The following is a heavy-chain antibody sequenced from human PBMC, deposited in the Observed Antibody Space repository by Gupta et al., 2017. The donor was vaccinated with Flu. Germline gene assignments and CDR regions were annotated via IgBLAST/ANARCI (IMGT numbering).Heavy chain of an antibody. D-gene: IGHD3-22*01. CDR1: G. J-gene: IGHJ2*01. Sequence: GMHLVRQAPGKGLEGVAVIWYDGSNKYYADSVKGRFTISRDNSKNTRYLQMNSLRAEETAVYYCARDRDSSGFVVGVFALGCRGTMVTVCS. CDR2: IWYDGSNK. CDR3: ARDRDSSGFVVGVFAL. V-gene: IGHV3-33*01.